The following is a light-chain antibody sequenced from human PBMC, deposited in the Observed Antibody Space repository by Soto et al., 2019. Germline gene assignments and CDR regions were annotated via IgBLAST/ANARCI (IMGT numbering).Light chain of an antibody. CDR1: SSDVGGYNY. J-gene: IGLJ3*02. V-gene: IGLV2-8*01. CDR3: SSYAGSNIWV. Sequence: QSVLTQPHSASGSPGQSVTISCTGTSSDVGGYNYVSWYQQHPGKAPKLMIYEVSKRPSGVPDRLSGPKSGNTASLTVSGLQAEDEADYYCSSYAGSNIWVFGGGTKVTVL. CDR2: EVS.